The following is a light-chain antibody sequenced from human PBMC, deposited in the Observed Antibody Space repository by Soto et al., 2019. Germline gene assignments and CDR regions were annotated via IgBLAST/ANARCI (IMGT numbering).Light chain of an antibody. Sequence: QAVVTQEPSLTVSPGGTVTLTCGSSTGAVTNGHYPYWFQQKPGQAPRTLIYDATNRQYWTPARFSCSLLGGKAALTLSGAQPEDEAEYYCLLSYNGPYVFGTGTKVTVL. CDR1: TGAVTNGHY. CDR3: LLSYNGPYV. V-gene: IGLV7-46*01. CDR2: DAT. J-gene: IGLJ1*01.